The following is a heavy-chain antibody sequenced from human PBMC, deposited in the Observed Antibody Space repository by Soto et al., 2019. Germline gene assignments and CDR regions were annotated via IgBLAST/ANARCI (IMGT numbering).Heavy chain of an antibody. Sequence: SETLSLTCTVSGGSISSYYWSWIRQPPGKGLEWIGYIYYSGSTNYNPSLKSRVTISVDTSKNQFSLKLSSVTAADTAVYYCARQVGSGWYYFDYWGQGTLVTVSS. J-gene: IGHJ4*02. D-gene: IGHD6-19*01. CDR2: IYYSGST. V-gene: IGHV4-59*08. CDR1: GGSISSYY. CDR3: ARQVGSGWYYFDY.